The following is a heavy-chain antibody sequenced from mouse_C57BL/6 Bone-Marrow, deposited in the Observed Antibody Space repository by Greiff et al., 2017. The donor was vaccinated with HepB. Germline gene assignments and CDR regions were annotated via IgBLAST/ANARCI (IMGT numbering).Heavy chain of an antibody. CDR3: ARLEGSSSLFDY. J-gene: IGHJ2*01. CDR2: IYPSDSET. CDR1: GYTFTSYW. Sequence: VKLQQPGAELVRPGSSVKLSCKASGYTFTSYWMDWVKQRPGQGLEWIGNIYPSDSETHYNQKFKDKATLTVDKSSSTAYMQLSSLTSEDSAVYYCARLEGSSSLFDYWGQGTTLTVSS. V-gene: IGHV1-61*01. D-gene: IGHD1-1*01.